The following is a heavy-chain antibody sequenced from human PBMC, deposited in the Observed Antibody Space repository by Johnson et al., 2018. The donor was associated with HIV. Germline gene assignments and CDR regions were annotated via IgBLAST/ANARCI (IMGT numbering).Heavy chain of an antibody. Sequence: QVQLVESGGGVVQPGRSLRLSCAASGFTFGSYGIHWVRQAPGKGLEWVAVISYDGSNKYYADSVKGRFTISRDNSKNTLYLQMNSLRAEDTAVFYCARDRGYLDAFDIWGQGTMVTVSS. CDR1: GFTFGSYG. CDR3: ARDRGYLDAFDI. D-gene: IGHD1-26*01. CDR2: ISYDGSNK. V-gene: IGHV3-30*03. J-gene: IGHJ3*02.